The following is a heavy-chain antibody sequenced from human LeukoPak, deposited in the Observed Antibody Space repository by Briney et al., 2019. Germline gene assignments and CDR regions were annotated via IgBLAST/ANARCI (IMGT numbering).Heavy chain of an antibody. CDR1: GFTFRDQF. V-gene: IGHV3-49*03. CDR2: IRPKSDGGTA. D-gene: IGHD2/OR15-2a*01. Sequence: GGSLRLSCTTSGFTFRDQFITWFRQAPGKGLEWVAFIRPKSDGGTAEYAASVKGRFTMSRDDSRSIAYLDMNSLKTEDTAVYYCDNRGYWGQGTLATVSP. CDR3: DNRGY. J-gene: IGHJ4*02.